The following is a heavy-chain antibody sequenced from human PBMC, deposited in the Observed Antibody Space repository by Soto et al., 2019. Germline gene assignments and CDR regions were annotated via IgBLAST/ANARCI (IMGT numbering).Heavy chain of an antibody. J-gene: IGHJ6*03. Sequence: PEILSLTCAGYGGYFSGCYWSWIRQPPGKGLEWIGEINHSGSTNHNPSLKSRVTISVDTSKNQFSLKLSSVTAADTAVYYCARXRDQKLERRAYYMAVWRKGTTVAVSS. CDR1: GGYFSGCY. D-gene: IGHD1-1*01. V-gene: IGHV4-34*01. CDR3: ARXRDQKLERRAYYMAV. CDR2: INHSGST.